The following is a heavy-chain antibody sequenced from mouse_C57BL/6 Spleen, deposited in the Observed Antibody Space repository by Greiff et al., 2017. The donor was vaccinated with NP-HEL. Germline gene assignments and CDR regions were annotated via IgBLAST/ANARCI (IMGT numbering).Heavy chain of an antibody. CDR3: ARTLYYGYDGAWFAY. CDR2: INPNNGGT. Sequence: EVQLQQSGPELVKPGASVKIPCKASGYTFTDYNMDWVKQSHGKSLEWIGDINPNNGGTIYNQKFKGKATLTVDKSSSTAYMELRSLTSEDTAVYYCARTLYYGYDGAWFAYWGQGTLVTVSA. CDR1: GYTFTDYN. D-gene: IGHD2-2*01. V-gene: IGHV1-18*01. J-gene: IGHJ3*01.